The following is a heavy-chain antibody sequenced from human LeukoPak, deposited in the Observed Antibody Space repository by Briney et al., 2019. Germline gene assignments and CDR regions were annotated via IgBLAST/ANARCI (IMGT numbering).Heavy chain of an antibody. J-gene: IGHJ4*02. Sequence: GGSLRLSCAASGFSVSTNYMSWVRQAPGKGLEWVSIIYSGGNTYYTDSVKGRFTISRDNSKNTLYLQMNSLRAEDTAVYYCARGQQLVPDYWGQGTPVTVSS. CDR3: ARGQQLVPDY. CDR1: GFSVSTNY. V-gene: IGHV3-53*01. CDR2: IYSGGNT. D-gene: IGHD6-6*01.